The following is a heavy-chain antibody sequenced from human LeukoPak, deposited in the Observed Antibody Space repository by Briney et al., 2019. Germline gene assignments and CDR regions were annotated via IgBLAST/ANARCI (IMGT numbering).Heavy chain of an antibody. CDR2: ISYDGSNK. CDR1: GFTFSSYA. Sequence: PGGSLRLSCAASGFTFSSYAMHWVRQAPGKGLEWVAVISYDGSNKYYADSVKGRFTISRDNSKNTLYLQMNSLRAEDTAVYYCAKALYYYDSSGSSFDYWGQGTLVTVSS. CDR3: AKALYYYDSSGSSFDY. J-gene: IGHJ4*02. D-gene: IGHD3-22*01. V-gene: IGHV3-30-3*01.